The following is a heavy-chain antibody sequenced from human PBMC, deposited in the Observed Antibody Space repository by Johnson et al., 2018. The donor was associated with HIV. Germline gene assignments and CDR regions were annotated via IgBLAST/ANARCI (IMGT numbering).Heavy chain of an antibody. D-gene: IGHD3-10*01. CDR1: GFTFSSFW. Sequence: VQLVESGGGLVQPGGSLRLSCAASGFTFSSFWMTWVRQAPGKGLEWVANIKLDGSEKYYVDSVKGRFTISRDNVKNSVYLLMNSLRAEDTAIYHCTRETGAHSAFEIWGQGAMVTVSS. CDR3: TRETGAHSAFEI. CDR2: IKLDGSEK. V-gene: IGHV3-7*03. J-gene: IGHJ3*02.